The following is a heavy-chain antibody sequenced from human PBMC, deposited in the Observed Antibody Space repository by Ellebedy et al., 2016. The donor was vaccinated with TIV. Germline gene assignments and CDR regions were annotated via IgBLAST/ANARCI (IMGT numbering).Heavy chain of an antibody. CDR1: GYTFTNYA. J-gene: IGHJ4*02. CDR3: ARGATYCGGDCYSYFDY. Sequence: AASVKVSCKASGYTFTNYAMHWVRQAPGQRLEWMGWINAGNGNTKYSQKFQGRVTITADKSTSTAYMELSSLRSEDTAVYYCARGATYCGGDCYSYFDYWGQGTLVTVSS. D-gene: IGHD2-21*02. CDR2: INAGNGNT. V-gene: IGHV1-3*01.